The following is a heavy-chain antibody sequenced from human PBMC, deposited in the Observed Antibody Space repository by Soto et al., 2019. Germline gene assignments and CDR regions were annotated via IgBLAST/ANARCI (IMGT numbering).Heavy chain of an antibody. CDR1: GFTFSSYA. V-gene: IGHV3-23*01. CDR2: ISGSGGST. Sequence: GGYLRLYCAASGFTFSSYAMSWVRQAPGKGLEWVSAISGSGGSTYYADSVKGRFTISRDNSKNTLYLQMNSMRAEDTAVYYCANGIAVAGAAGGFDYWGQGTLVTVSS. D-gene: IGHD6-19*01. CDR3: ANGIAVAGAAGGFDY. J-gene: IGHJ4*02.